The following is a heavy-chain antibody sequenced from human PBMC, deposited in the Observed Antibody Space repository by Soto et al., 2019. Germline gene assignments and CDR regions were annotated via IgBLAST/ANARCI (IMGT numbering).Heavy chain of an antibody. CDR1: GFTFSSYS. CDR3: ARDNGAAAGTLIPYYYYGMDV. V-gene: IGHV3-21*01. D-gene: IGHD6-13*01. J-gene: IGHJ6*02. Sequence: GGSLRLSCAASGFTFSSYSMNWVRQAPGKGLEWVSSISSSSSYIYYADSVKGRFTIPRDNAKNSLYLQMNSLRAEDTAVYYCARDNGAAAGTLIPYYYYGMDVWGQGTTVTVSS. CDR2: ISSSSSYI.